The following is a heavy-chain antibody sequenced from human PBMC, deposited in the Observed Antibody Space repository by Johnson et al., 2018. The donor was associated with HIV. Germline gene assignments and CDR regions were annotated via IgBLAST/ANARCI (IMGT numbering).Heavy chain of an antibody. V-gene: IGHV3-7*03. Sequence: VQLVESGGGVVQPGRSLRLSCAASGFTFSSYWMSWVRQAPGKGLEWVANIKQDGSEKYYVDSVKGRFTISRDNAKNSLYLQMNSLKTEDAAVYYCTRERGYTYGFNDAFDIWGQGTMVTVSS. CDR1: GFTFSSYW. J-gene: IGHJ3*02. CDR3: TRERGYTYGFNDAFDI. D-gene: IGHD5-18*01. CDR2: IKQDGSEK.